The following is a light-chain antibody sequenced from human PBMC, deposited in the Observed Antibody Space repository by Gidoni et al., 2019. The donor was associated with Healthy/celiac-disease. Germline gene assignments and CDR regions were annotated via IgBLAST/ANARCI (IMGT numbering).Light chain of an antibody. Sequence: QSVLTQPPSVSGAPGQRVTIPCTGSSSNIGAGYDVHWYQQLPGTAPKLLIYGNSNRPSGVPDRCSGSKSGTSASLAITGLQAEDEADYYCQSYDSSLSVVFGGGTKLTVL. CDR3: QSYDSSLSVV. CDR1: SSNIGAGYD. V-gene: IGLV1-40*01. J-gene: IGLJ2*01. CDR2: GNS.